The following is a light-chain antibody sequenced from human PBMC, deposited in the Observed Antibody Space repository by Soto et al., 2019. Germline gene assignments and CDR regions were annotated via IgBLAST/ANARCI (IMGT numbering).Light chain of an antibody. J-gene: IGKJ4*01. CDR3: QQDYSTLIT. V-gene: IGKV4-1*01. Sequence: DIVMTQSPDSLAVSLGERATINCKSSQSVLYSSNNKNYLAWYQQKPGQPPKLLIYWASTRESGVPDRFSGSGSGTDYTLTISSLQAEDVAIYYCQQDYSTLITFGGGTKVEIK. CDR2: WAS. CDR1: QSVLYSSNNKNY.